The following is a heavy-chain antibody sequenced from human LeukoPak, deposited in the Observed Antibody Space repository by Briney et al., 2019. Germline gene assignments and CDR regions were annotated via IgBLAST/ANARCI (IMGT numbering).Heavy chain of an antibody. V-gene: IGHV3-23*01. D-gene: IGHD1-26*01. CDR1: GFTFNTYG. Sequence: GGSLRLSCAASGFTFNTYGMNWVRQAPGKGLEWVSSITEFGATTYYADSVRGRFTVSRDNSKNTLYLQMNSLRAEDTAVYYCAKDLYSGSHYPFDYWGQGTLVTVSS. CDR2: ITEFGATT. J-gene: IGHJ4*02. CDR3: AKDLYSGSHYPFDY.